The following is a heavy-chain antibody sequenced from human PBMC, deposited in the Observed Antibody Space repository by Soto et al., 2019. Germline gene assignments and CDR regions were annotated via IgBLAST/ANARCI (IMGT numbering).Heavy chain of an antibody. V-gene: IGHV3-74*01. CDR2: INSDGSST. CDR1: GFTFRSYW. D-gene: IGHD2-15*01. J-gene: IGHJ6*02. Sequence: EVQLVESGGGLVQPGGSLRLSCAASGFTFRSYWMHWVRQAPGKGLVWVSRINSDGSSTSYADSVKGRFTISRANATKTLYLQMTSLRAEDTAVYYCAREGLGYCSGGSCYSGRCYYYGMDVWGQGTTVTVSS. CDR3: AREGLGYCSGGSCYSGRCYYYGMDV.